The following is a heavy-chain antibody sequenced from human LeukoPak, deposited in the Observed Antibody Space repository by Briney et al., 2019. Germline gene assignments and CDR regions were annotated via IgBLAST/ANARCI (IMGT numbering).Heavy chain of an antibody. Sequence: ASVKVSCKASGGTFISYAISWVRQAPGQGLEWMGGIIPIYGTANYAQKFQGRVTITADESTSTAYMELSILRSEDTAVYYCASSCSSTSCYGVREDYWGQGTLVTVSS. D-gene: IGHD2-2*01. CDR3: ASSCSSTSCYGVREDY. CDR2: IIPIYGTA. J-gene: IGHJ4*02. V-gene: IGHV1-69*01. CDR1: GGTFISYA.